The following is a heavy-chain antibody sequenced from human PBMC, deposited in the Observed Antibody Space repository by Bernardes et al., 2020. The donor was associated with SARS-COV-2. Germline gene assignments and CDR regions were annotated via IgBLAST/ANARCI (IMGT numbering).Heavy chain of an antibody. CDR1: GFTFSNYW. J-gene: IGHJ6*02. V-gene: IGHV3-74*01. CDR2: IYSDGRNT. Sequence: GGSLRLSRAASGFTFSNYWMQWVRQAPGKGLVWVSRIYSDGRNTDHADSVKGRFTTSRDNAKNTLYLQMNSLRAEDTAVYYCVRDNYGVDVWGQGTTVTVSS. CDR3: VRDNYGVDV.